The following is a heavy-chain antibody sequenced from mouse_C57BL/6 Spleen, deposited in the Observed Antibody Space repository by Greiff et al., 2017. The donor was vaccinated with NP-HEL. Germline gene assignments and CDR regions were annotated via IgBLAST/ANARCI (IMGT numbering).Heavy chain of an antibody. CDR1: GYSITSGYY. V-gene: IGHV3-6*01. CDR3: ARDDYSDLFAY. Sequence: EVQLQESGPGLVKPSQSLSLPCSVTGYSITSGYYWNWIRQFPGNKLEWMGYISYDGSNNYNPSLKNRIPITRDTSKNQFFLKLNSVTTEDTATYYCARDDYSDLFAYWGQGTLVTVSA. J-gene: IGHJ3*01. CDR2: ISYDGSN. D-gene: IGHD2-12*01.